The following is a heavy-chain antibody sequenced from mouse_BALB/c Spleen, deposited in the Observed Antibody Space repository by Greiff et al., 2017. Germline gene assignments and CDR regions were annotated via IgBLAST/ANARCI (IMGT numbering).Heavy chain of an antibody. CDR3: ARHEDRYDWFAY. CDR2: FYPGSGSI. J-gene: IGHJ3*01. Sequence: VKPGASVKLSCKASGYTFTEYIIHWVKQRSGQGLEWIGWFYPGSGSIKYNEKFKDKATLTADKSSSTVYMELSRLTSEDSAVYFCARHEDRYDWFAYWGQGTLVTVSA. CDR1: GYTFTEYI. D-gene: IGHD2-14*01. V-gene: IGHV1-62-2*01.